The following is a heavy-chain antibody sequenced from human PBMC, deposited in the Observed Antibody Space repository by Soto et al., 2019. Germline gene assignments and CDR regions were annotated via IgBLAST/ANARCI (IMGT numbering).Heavy chain of an antibody. J-gene: IGHJ4*02. CDR1: GYTFTSYA. Sequence: ASVKVSCKASGYTFTSYAMHWVRQAPGQRLEWMGWINAGNGNTKYSQKFQGRVTITRDTSASTAYMELSSLRSEDTAVYYCAIDIAVAGNFDYRGQRTLVTVSS. V-gene: IGHV1-3*01. CDR2: INAGNGNT. D-gene: IGHD6-19*01. CDR3: AIDIAVAGNFDY.